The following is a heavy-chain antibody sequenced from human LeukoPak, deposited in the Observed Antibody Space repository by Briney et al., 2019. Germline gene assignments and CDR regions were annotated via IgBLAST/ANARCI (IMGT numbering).Heavy chain of an antibody. V-gene: IGHV4-39*01. CDR3: ARNCSRTSCSGTFDI. CDR1: GVSISSSRYY. CDR2: IYYSGST. D-gene: IGHD2-2*01. Sequence: PSETLSLTCTVSGVSISSSRYYWGWIRQPPGKGLEWIGSIYYSGSTHYNPSQKSRVTISVDTSKNQFFLRLSSGTAADTAIYYCARNCSRTSCSGTFDIWGRGTMVTVSS. J-gene: IGHJ3*02.